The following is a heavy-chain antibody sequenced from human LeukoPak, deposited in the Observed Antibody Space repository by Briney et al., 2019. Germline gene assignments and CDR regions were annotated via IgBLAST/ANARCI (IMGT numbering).Heavy chain of an antibody. CDR1: GFTFSSNW. J-gene: IGHJ4*02. D-gene: IGHD2-15*01. V-gene: IGHV3-23*01. CDR3: AKQLGYCSDGSCYFPY. CDR2: ISNNGGYT. Sequence: GGSLRLSCAASGFTFSSNWMHWVRQAPGKGLEWVSAISNNGGYTYYADSVQGRFTISRDNSKSTLCLQMNSLRAEDTAVYYCAKQLGYCSDGSCYFPYWGQGTLVTVSS.